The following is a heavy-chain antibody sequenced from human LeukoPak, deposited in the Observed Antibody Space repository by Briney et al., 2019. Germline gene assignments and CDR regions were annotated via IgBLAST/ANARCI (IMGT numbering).Heavy chain of an antibody. CDR2: INPNSGDT. Sequence: GASVKVSCKASGYTFTGYSMHWVRQAPGQGLEWMGWINPNSGDTNYAQKFQGRVTMTRDTSISTAYMELTRLRSDDTAVYYCARVYGLRYFGYYFDYWGQGTLVTVSS. CDR3: ARVYGLRYFGYYFDY. D-gene: IGHD3-9*01. J-gene: IGHJ4*02. V-gene: IGHV1-2*02. CDR1: GYTFTGYS.